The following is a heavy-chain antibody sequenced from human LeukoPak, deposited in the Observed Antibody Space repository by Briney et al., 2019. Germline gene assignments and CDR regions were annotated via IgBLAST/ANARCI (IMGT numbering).Heavy chain of an antibody. CDR1: GGSISSYY. J-gene: IGHJ1*01. D-gene: IGHD6-13*01. V-gene: IGHV4-59*01. CDR2: IYYSGST. Sequence: TSATLSLTCTVSGGSISSYYWSWIRQPPGKGLEWIGYIYYSGSTNYNPSLKSRVTISVDTSKNQFSLKLSSVTAADTAVYYCARGYSSWNPWGQGTLVTVSS. CDR3: ARGYSSWNP.